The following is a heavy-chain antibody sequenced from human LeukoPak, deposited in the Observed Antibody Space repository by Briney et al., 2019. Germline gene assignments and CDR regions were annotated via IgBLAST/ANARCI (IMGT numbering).Heavy chain of an antibody. CDR1: GGSFSGYY. V-gene: IGHV4-34*01. J-gene: IGHJ5*02. D-gene: IGHD5-18*01. CDR3: ARTAMTKVVRFDP. Sequence: SETLSLTCAVYGGSFSGYYWSWIRQPPGKGLEWIGEINHSGSTNYNPSLKSRVTISVDTSKNHFSLKLSSVTAADTAVYYCARTAMTKVVRFDPWGQGTLVTVSS. CDR2: INHSGST.